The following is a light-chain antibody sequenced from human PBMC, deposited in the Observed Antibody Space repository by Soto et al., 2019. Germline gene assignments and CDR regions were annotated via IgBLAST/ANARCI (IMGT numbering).Light chain of an antibody. CDR3: SSHADSSQVV. CDR2: DVY. V-gene: IGLV2-14*03. CDR1: SSDVGRHDH. J-gene: IGLJ2*01. Sequence: QSALTQPASVSGSPGQSITISCTGTSSDVGRHDHVSWYQQHPGKAPKLMIYDVYNRPSGVSSRFSGSKSGNTASLTISGLQAEDEADYHYSSHADSSQVVFGGGTKLTVL.